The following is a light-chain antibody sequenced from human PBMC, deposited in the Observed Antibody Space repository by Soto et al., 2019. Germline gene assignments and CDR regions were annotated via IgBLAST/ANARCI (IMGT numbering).Light chain of an antibody. CDR1: ISDVGGYNY. CDR3: SSYTSSTILVV. Sequence: QSALTQPASVSVSPGQSITISCTGTISDVGGYNYVSWYRQHPGKAPKLMIYEVSNRPSGVSNRFSASKSGNTASLTISGLQAEDEADYYCSSYTSSTILVVFGGGTKVTVL. CDR2: EVS. J-gene: IGLJ2*01. V-gene: IGLV2-14*01.